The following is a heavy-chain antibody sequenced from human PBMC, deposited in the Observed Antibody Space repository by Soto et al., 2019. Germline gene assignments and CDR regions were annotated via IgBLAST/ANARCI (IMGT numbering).Heavy chain of an antibody. Sequence: EVQLLESGGGLVQPGGSLRLSCAASGFTFNNYAMSWVRQAPGKGLEWVSAISGGGDTTSYADSVKGRFTVSRDGSQNTLCLQLNSLRAEDTALYYCAKGRVGSGSLTPRVDFWGQGTLVTVSS. J-gene: IGHJ4*02. CDR2: ISGGGDTT. CDR1: GFTFNNYA. D-gene: IGHD3-10*01. V-gene: IGHV3-23*01. CDR3: AKGRVGSGSLTPRVDF.